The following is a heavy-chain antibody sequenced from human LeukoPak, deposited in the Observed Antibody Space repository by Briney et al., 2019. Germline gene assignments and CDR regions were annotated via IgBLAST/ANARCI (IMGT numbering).Heavy chain of an antibody. J-gene: IGHJ3*02. CDR2: IYYSGST. Sequence: PSETLSLTCTVSGGSISSSSYYWGWIRQPPGKGLEWIGSIYYSGSTYYNPSLKSRVTISVDTSKNQFSLKLSSVTAADTAVYYCARDGLLGHAFDIWGQGTMVTVSS. CDR1: GGSISSSSYY. CDR3: ARDGLLGHAFDI. D-gene: IGHD7-27*01. V-gene: IGHV4-39*07.